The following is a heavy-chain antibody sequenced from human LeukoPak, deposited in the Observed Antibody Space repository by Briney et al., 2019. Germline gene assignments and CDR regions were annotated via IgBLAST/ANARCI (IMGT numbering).Heavy chain of an antibody. CDR1: GFTFSISA. CDR3: AKSDSTSYNAFDI. D-gene: IGHD2/OR15-2a*01. Sequence: GGSLRLSCTASGFTFSISAMSWVRQAPGGGLEWVSSISSSSTSTYYPDSVKGRFTISRDNSKNTLYLQMNSLRAEDTAVYYYAKSDSTSYNAFDIWRQGTMVTVSP. CDR2: ISSSSTST. J-gene: IGHJ3*02. V-gene: IGHV3-23*01.